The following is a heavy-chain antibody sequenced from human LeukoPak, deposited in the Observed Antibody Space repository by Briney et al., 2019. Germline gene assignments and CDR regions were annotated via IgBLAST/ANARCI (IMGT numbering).Heavy chain of an antibody. Sequence: GGSLRLSCAASGFTFTNYWMSWVRQAPGRGLEWVANISYDGITKNYADSVKGRFTISRDNSKSTLYMQMNSLRVDDTAVYYCARLYSSGWYFDYWGQGTLVTVSS. CDR2: ISYDGITK. V-gene: IGHV3-30*03. CDR3: ARLYSSGWYFDY. J-gene: IGHJ4*02. D-gene: IGHD6-19*01. CDR1: GFTFTNYW.